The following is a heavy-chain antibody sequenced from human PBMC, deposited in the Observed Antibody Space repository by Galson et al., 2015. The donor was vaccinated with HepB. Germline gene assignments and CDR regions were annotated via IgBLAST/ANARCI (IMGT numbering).Heavy chain of an antibody. J-gene: IGHJ4*02. V-gene: IGHV3-64D*06. CDR2: ICSDGNNR. D-gene: IGHD3-10*01. CDR3: VKVNFGSGTFVDH. Sequence: SLRLSCAGSGFTFSKYAMHWVRPAPGEGLQYVSVICSDGNNRDYADSVKGRFSISRDNSNSTVFLQMTSLRPEDTALYYCVKVNFGSGTFVDHWGQGTLVTVSS. CDR1: GFTFSKYA.